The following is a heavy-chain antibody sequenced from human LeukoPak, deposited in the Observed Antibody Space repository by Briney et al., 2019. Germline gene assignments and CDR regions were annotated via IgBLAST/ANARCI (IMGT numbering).Heavy chain of an antibody. CDR2: INHSGST. CDR1: GGSFSGYY. V-gene: IGHV4-34*01. J-gene: IGHJ4*02. Sequence: SETLSLTCAVYGGSFSGYYWSWIRQSPGRGLEWIGEINHSGSTNYNPSLKSRVTISMDTSNNQFSLKLRSVTAADTAMYYCAHSTGSGAPTDGPADFWGQGTLVTVSS. D-gene: IGHD3-10*01. CDR3: AHSTGSGAPTDGPADF.